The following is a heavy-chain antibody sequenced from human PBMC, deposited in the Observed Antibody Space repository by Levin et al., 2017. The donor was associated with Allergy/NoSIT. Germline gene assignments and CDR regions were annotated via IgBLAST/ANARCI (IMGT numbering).Heavy chain of an antibody. CDR1: GGSFSGYY. Sequence: SETLSLSCVVYGGSFSGYYWSWIRQPPGKGLEWIGEINGSGTTIYNPSLKSRVTISRDTSKNQFSLKINSVTAADTAVYYCARGTGSSAWPFDYWGQGALVPVSS. V-gene: IGHV4-34*01. D-gene: IGHD6-25*01. J-gene: IGHJ4*02. CDR3: ARGTGSSAWPFDY. CDR2: INGSGTT.